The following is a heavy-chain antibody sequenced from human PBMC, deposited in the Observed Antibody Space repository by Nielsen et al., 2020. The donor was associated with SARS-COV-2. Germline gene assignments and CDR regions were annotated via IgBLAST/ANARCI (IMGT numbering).Heavy chain of an antibody. Sequence: GGSLRLSCSASGFTFTTSGMHWVRQAPGKGLEWLAMIWHDGSKKYYADSVEGRFTISRDNSNSTLYLQMNSLQPDDTAIYYWARFRGTINSSDYWGQGTLVIVSS. CDR2: IWHDGSKK. V-gene: IGHV3-33*01. D-gene: IGHD1-26*01. J-gene: IGHJ4*02. CDR3: ARFRGTINSSDY. CDR1: GFTFTTSG.